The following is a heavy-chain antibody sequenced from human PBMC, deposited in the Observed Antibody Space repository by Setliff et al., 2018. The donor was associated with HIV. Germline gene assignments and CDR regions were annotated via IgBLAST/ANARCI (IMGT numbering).Heavy chain of an antibody. CDR1: GDSISGYY. CDR2: MHTSGNT. Sequence: SETLSLTCTSSGDSISGYYWSWIRQPAGKGLEWIGRMHTSGNTNYNPSLKSRVTMSVDSSKNQFSLKVRSVTAADTAVYYCARVMWYSSGSKGWNYFDYWGQGTLVTVSS. J-gene: IGHJ4*02. CDR3: ARVMWYSSGSKGWNYFDY. V-gene: IGHV4-4*07. D-gene: IGHD6-19*01.